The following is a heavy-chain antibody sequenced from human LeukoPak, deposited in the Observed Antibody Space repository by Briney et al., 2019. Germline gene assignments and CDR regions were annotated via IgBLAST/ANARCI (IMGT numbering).Heavy chain of an antibody. D-gene: IGHD5-18*01. Sequence: GGTLRLSCAASGFTFSSYAMSWVRQAPGKGLEWVSAITDSGGSTYYADSVKGRFTISRDNAKNSLYLQMNSLRAEDTAVYYCARRGHGYGSPFDYWGQGTLVTVSS. CDR2: ITDSGGST. CDR3: ARRGHGYGSPFDY. CDR1: GFTFSSYA. V-gene: IGHV3-23*01. J-gene: IGHJ4*02.